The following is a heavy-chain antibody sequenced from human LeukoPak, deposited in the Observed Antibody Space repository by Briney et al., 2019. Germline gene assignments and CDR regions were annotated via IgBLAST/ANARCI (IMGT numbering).Heavy chain of an antibody. CDR3: ATSRGAS. V-gene: IGHV3-53*01. J-gene: IGHJ5*02. CDR1: GFIVSSDF. CDR2: ISSDGAT. D-gene: IGHD3-16*01. Sequence: GGSLRLSCAASGFIVSSDFMSWVRQAPGKGLEWVSLISSDGATYYADSVKGRFTISRDSFKNTLSLRMNSLRAEDTAVYYCATSRGASWGPGTLVTVSS.